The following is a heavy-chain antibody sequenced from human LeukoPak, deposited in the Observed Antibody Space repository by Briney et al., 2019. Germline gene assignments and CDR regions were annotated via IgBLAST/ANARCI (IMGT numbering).Heavy chain of an antibody. V-gene: IGHV4-34*01. Sequence: SETLSLTCAVYGGSFSGYYWSWIRQPPGKGLEWIGEINHSGSTNYNPSLKSRVTISVDTSKNQFSLKLSSVTAAHTAVYYCASWDGNYGLFWSSDYWGQGTLVTVSS. CDR3: ASWDGNYGLFWSSDY. CDR2: INHSGST. D-gene: IGHD1-7*01. CDR1: GGSFSGYY. J-gene: IGHJ4*02.